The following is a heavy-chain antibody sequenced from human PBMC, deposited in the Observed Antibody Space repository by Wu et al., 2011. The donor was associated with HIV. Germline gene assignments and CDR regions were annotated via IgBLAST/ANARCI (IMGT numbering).Heavy chain of an antibody. Sequence: QVQLVQSGAEVKKPGASVKVSCKASGYTFTGYYMLWVRQAPGQGLEWMGWINPNSDGTNYAQKFQGRVTMTRDTSISTAYMELSRLRSDDTAVYYCARVTGDLGWFDPWAGNPGHRLL. J-gene: IGHJ5*02. D-gene: IGHD7-27*01. CDR3: ARVTGDLGWFDP. V-gene: IGHV1-2*02. CDR1: GYTFTGYY. CDR2: INPNSDGT.